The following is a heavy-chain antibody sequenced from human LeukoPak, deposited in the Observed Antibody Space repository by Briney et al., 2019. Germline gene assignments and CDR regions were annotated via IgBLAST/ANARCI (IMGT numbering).Heavy chain of an antibody. CDR3: ASWSDYYDRIGTRNDAFDI. CDR1: GFTFSSYS. Sequence: GGSLRLSCAASGFTFSSYSMNWVRQAPGKGLEWVSSISSSSSYIYYADSVKGRFTISRDNAKNSLYLQMNSLRAEDTAVYYCASWSDYYDRIGTRNDAFDIWGQGTMVTVSS. CDR2: ISSSSSYI. J-gene: IGHJ3*02. V-gene: IGHV3-21*01. D-gene: IGHD3-22*01.